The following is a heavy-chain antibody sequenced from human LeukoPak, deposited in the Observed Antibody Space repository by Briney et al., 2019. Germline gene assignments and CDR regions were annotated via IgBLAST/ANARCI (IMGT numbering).Heavy chain of an antibody. Sequence: PGRSLRLSCAASGFTFSSYGMHWVRQAPGKGLEWVAVISYDGSNKYYADSVKGRFTISRDNSKNTLYLQMNSLRAEDTAVYYCAKDHFEWLRLRGPGYWGQGTLVTVSS. D-gene: IGHD5-12*01. V-gene: IGHV3-30*18. CDR1: GFTFSSYG. CDR2: ISYDGSNK. J-gene: IGHJ4*02. CDR3: AKDHFEWLRLRGPGY.